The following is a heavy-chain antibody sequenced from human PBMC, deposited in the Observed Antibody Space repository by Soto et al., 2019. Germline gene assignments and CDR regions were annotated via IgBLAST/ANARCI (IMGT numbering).Heavy chain of an antibody. V-gene: IGHV4-31*03. D-gene: IGHD3-10*01. Sequence: SETLSLTCTVSGGSISSGGYYWSWIRQHPGKGLEWSGYIYYSGSTYYNPSLKSRVTISVDTSKNQFSLKLSSVTVADTAVYYCARDGVRGMGVWGQGTTVTVSS. CDR1: GGSISSGGYY. J-gene: IGHJ6*02. CDR2: IYYSGST. CDR3: ARDGVRGMGV.